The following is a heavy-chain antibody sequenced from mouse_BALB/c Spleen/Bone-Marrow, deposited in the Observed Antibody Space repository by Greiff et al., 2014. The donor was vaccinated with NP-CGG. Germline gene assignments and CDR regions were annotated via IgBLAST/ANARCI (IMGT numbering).Heavy chain of an antibody. CDR2: ISHSGGSS. D-gene: IGHD6-2*01. Sequence: DVHLVESGGGFGQPGGSLKLSCAASGFTFSSYIMSWVRQTPEKRLEWVAYISHSGGSSYYLDTVKGRFTISRDNAKNTLYLQMSSLKSEDTAMYYCARVSPYWYFDVWGAGTTVTVSS. CDR1: GFTFSSYI. CDR3: ARVSPYWYFDV. J-gene: IGHJ1*01. V-gene: IGHV5-12-2*01.